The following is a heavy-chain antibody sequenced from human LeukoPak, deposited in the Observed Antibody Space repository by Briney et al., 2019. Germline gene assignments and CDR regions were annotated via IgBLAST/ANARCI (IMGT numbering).Heavy chain of an antibody. J-gene: IGHJ4*02. Sequence: SETLSLTCTVSGGSISSYYWSWIRQPPGKGLEWIGYISYSGSTNYNPSLKSRVTMSVDTSKNQFSLKLSSVTAADTAVYYCARPRTEYSSSSRFDYWGQGTLVTVSS. CDR2: ISYSGST. CDR1: GGSISSYY. CDR3: ARPRTEYSSSSRFDY. V-gene: IGHV4-59*08. D-gene: IGHD6-6*01.